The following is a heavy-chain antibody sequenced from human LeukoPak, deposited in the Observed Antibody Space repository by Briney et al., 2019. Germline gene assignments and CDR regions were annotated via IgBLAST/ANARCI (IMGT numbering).Heavy chain of an antibody. D-gene: IGHD6-6*01. Sequence: GASVKVSCKASGYTFTGYYMHWVRQAPGQGLEWMGWINPNSGGTNYAQKFQGRVTMSRDTSKNQFSLKLSSVTAADTAVYYCARLVYSSSSPTIFDYWGQGTLVTVSS. CDR1: GYTFTGYY. V-gene: IGHV1-2*02. CDR2: INPNSGGT. CDR3: ARLVYSSSSPTIFDY. J-gene: IGHJ4*02.